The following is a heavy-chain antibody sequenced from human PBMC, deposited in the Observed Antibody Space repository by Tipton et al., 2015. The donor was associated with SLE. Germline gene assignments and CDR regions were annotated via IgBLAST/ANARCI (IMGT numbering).Heavy chain of an antibody. CDR3: ASGGYYGSGSYYGGWFDP. CDR2: THTGGST. Sequence: LRLSCTVSGGSISSYYWSWIRLTSGGRLEWIGYTHTGGSTNYNPSVKSRVSISVDTSKNQFSLKLTSVTAADTGVYYCASGGYYGSGSYYGGWFDPWGQGTLVTVSS. CDR1: GGSISSYY. D-gene: IGHD3-10*01. J-gene: IGHJ5*02. V-gene: IGHV4-4*08.